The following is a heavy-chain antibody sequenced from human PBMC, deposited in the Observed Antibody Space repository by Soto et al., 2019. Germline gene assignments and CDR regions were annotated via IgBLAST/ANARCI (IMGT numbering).Heavy chain of an antibody. J-gene: IGHJ4*02. CDR1: AGTFTSYT. D-gene: IGHD3-10*01. CDR3: ATSYGSGSTHFDS. CDR2: VNLIVGLS. Sequence: QVHLVQSGAEVKKPGSSVKVSCTASAGTFTSYTLNWVRQAPGQRLEWVGRVNLIVGLSTSASECQGRVTMTADKSTNTAYMDLTGLKSEDTAVYYCATSYGSGSTHFDSWGQGTLVTVSS. V-gene: IGHV1-69*02.